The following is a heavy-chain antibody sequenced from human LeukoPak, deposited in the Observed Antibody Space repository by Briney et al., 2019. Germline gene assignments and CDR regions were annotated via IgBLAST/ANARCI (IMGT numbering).Heavy chain of an antibody. CDR1: GGSISSYY. CDR2: IYTSGST. D-gene: IGHD3-22*01. CDR3: ARGVYDSSGYYFDY. J-gene: IGHJ4*02. Sequence: SETLSLTCTVSGGSISSYYWSWIRQPAGKGLEWIGRIYTSGSTNYNLSLKSRVTISVDKSKNQFSLKLSSVTAADTAVYYCARGVYDSSGYYFDYWGQGTLVTVSS. V-gene: IGHV4-4*07.